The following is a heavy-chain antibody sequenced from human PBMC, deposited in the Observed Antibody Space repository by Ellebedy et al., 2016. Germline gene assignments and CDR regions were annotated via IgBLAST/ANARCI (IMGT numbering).Heavy chain of an antibody. V-gene: IGHV1-18*04. J-gene: IGHJ4*02. CDR1: AYTFTTFS. Sequence: ASLKVSCXASAYTFTTFSITWVRQVPGQGLEWMGFVNTFSGNTKFAQKFQGRVGMTTDSSTHTAYMDLRSLRSDDTAMYYCAKTSGWGYGENWGQGTLVTVSS. D-gene: IGHD3-10*01. CDR3: AKTSGWGYGEN. CDR2: VNTFSGNT.